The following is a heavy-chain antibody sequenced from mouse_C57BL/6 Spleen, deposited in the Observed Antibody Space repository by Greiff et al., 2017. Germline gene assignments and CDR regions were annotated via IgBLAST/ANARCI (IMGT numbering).Heavy chain of an antibody. Sequence: EVKLVESVAELVRPGASVKLSCTASGFNIKNTYMHWVKQRPEQGLEWIGRIDPANGNTKYAPKFQGNATITADTSSNTAYLQLSSLTSEDTAIYYCARVLYYYGSRNWYFDVWGTGTTVTVSS. D-gene: IGHD1-1*01. V-gene: IGHV14-3*01. CDR1: GFNIKNTY. CDR3: ARVLYYYGSRNWYFDV. CDR2: IDPANGNT. J-gene: IGHJ1*03.